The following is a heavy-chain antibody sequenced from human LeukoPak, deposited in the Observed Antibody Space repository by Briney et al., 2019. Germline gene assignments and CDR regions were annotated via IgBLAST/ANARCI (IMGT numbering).Heavy chain of an antibody. Sequence: GASVKVSCKASGYTFTSDDINWVRQATGQGLEWMGWMNPHSGNTGYAQKFQGRVTITRNTSISTAYMEVSSLRSEDTAVYYCARVHRRCSSTSCYRAARFDPWGQGTLVTVSS. V-gene: IGHV1-8*03. CDR3: ARVHRRCSSTSCYRAARFDP. CDR2: MNPHSGNT. J-gene: IGHJ5*02. D-gene: IGHD2-2*01. CDR1: GYTFTSDD.